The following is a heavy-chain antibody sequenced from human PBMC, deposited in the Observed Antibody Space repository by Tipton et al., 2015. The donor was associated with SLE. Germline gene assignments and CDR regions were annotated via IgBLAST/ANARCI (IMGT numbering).Heavy chain of an antibody. V-gene: IGHV1-2*06. CDR2: INPNSGGT. Sequence: QLVQSGAEVKKPGASVKVSCKASGYTFTGYYMHWVRQAPGQGLEWMGRINPNSGGTNYAQKFQGRVTMTRDKSISTAYMELSRLKSDDTAVYYCARAPVVVVPAAVDYWGQGTLVPVYS. J-gene: IGHJ4*02. D-gene: IGHD2-2*01. CDR1: GYTFTGYY. CDR3: ARAPVVVVPAAVDY.